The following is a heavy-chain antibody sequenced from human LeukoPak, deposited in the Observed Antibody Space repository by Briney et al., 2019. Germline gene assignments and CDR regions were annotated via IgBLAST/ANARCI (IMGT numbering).Heavy chain of an antibody. Sequence: GASVTVSCKASGYTFTSYYMHWVRQAPGQGLEWMGIINPSGGSTSYEQKFQGRVTMTRDTSTSTVYMELSSLRSEDTAVYYCARAAVAGTLETGYYYFDYWGQGTLVTVSS. J-gene: IGHJ4*02. D-gene: IGHD6-19*01. V-gene: IGHV1-46*01. CDR1: GYTFTSYY. CDR2: INPSGGST. CDR3: ARAAVAGTLETGYYYFDY.